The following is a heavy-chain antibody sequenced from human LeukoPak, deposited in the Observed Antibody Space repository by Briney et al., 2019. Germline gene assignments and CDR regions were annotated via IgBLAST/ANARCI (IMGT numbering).Heavy chain of an antibody. CDR3: AREDYDFWSGYFDY. Sequence: SETLSLTCTVSGGSISSGSDYWSWIRQPAGKGLEWIGRIYTSGSTNYNPSLKSRVTISVDTSKNQFSLKLSSVTAADTAVYYCAREDYDFWSGYFDYWGQGTLVTVSS. V-gene: IGHV4-61*02. CDR1: GGSISSGSDY. D-gene: IGHD3-3*01. CDR2: IYTSGST. J-gene: IGHJ4*02.